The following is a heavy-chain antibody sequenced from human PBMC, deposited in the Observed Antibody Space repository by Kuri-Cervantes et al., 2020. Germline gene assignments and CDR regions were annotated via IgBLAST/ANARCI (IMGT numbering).Heavy chain of an antibody. Sequence: SVKVSCKASAYTFTRYYMHWVRQAPGQGLEWMGGIIPIFGTANYAQKFQGRVTITADKSTSTAYMELSSLRSEDTAVYYCARDRVPVRSGSYSDAFDIWGQGTRVTVSS. CDR3: ARDRVPVRSGSYSDAFDI. CDR2: IIPIFGTA. D-gene: IGHD1-26*01. J-gene: IGHJ3*02. CDR1: AYTFTRYY. V-gene: IGHV1-69*06.